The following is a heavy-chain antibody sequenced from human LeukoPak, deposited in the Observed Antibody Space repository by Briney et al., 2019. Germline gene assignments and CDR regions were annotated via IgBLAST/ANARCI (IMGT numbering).Heavy chain of an antibody. CDR1: GFTFSDHW. D-gene: IGHD3-10*01. CDR2: IKQDGSQK. CDR3: ARDKGYGSDY. J-gene: IGHJ4*02. Sequence: GGSLRLSCEASGFTFSDHWMNWVRQAPGMGLEWVACIKQDGSQKYYVDSVKGQFTISRDNAKNSLYLQMSSLRAEDTAMYYCARDKGYGSDYWGPGVQVTVSS. V-gene: IGHV3-7*01.